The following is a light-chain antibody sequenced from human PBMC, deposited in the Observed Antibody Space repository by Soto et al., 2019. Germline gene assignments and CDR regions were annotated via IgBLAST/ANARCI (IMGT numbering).Light chain of an antibody. CDR1: QSTSSW. CDR2: KAS. CDR3: QQYNNYPWT. Sequence: DIQLTQSPSTLPASVGDRVTITCRASQSTSSWLAWYQQKPGKAPKLLIYKASSLESGVPSRFSGSGSGTEFTLTISSLQPDDFATYYCQQYNNYPWTVGQGTNGDIK. J-gene: IGKJ1*01. V-gene: IGKV1-5*03.